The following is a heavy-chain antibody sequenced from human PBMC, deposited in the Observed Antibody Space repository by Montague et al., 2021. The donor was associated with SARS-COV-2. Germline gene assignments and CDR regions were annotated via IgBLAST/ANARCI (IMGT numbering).Heavy chain of an antibody. D-gene: IGHD6-13*01. CDR3: VATYNGNWYYFDY. CDR2: LHYAGSA. V-gene: IGHV4-39*01. Sequence: SETLSLTCSVYGGSFSSGDCYWGWHRPAPGKGLVWIGNLHYAGSAYSTPSLRIRVTISAATSKNQFSLKLNSVTAADTAVYYCVATYNGNWYYFDYWGQGTLVTVSS. CDR1: GGSFSSGDCY. J-gene: IGHJ4*02.